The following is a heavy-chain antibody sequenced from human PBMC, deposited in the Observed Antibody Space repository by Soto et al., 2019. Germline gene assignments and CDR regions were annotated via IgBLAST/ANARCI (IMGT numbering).Heavy chain of an antibody. CDR3: ARPSVPAAITEHSSSSHFDY. D-gene: IGHD6-6*01. CDR2: INHSGST. Sequence: SETLSLTCAVYGGSFSGYYWSWIRQPPGKGLEWVGEINHSGSTNYNPSLKSRVTISVDTSKNQFSLKLSSVTAADTAVYYCARPSVPAAITEHSSSSHFDYWGQGILVTVPS. V-gene: IGHV4-34*01. CDR1: GGSFSGYY. J-gene: IGHJ4*02.